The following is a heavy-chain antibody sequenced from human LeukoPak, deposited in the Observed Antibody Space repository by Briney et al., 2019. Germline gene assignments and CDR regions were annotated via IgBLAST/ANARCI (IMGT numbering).Heavy chain of an antibody. J-gene: IGHJ4*02. Sequence: PSGTLSLTCAVSGGSISSSNWWSWVRQPPGKGLEWIGEIYHSGSTNYNPSLKSRVTISVDKSKNQFSLKLSSVTAADTAVYYCARRGQLVRRGTDYWGQGTLVTVSS. CDR3: ARRGQLVRRGTDY. V-gene: IGHV4-4*02. CDR1: GGSISSSNW. D-gene: IGHD6-6*01. CDR2: IYHSGST.